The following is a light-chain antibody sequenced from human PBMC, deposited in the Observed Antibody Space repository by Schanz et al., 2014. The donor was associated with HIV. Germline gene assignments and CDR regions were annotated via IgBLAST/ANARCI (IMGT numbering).Light chain of an antibody. Sequence: EFVLTQSPGTLSLSPGERATLSCRASQSVGSYLAWYQQKPGQAPRLLIYDAINRATGIPDRFSGSGSGTDFTLTISRLEPEDFAVYYCQLRGNWPRVYTFGQGTKLEIK. CDR1: QSVGSY. J-gene: IGKJ2*01. V-gene: IGKV3-11*01. CDR2: DAI. CDR3: QLRGNWPRVYT.